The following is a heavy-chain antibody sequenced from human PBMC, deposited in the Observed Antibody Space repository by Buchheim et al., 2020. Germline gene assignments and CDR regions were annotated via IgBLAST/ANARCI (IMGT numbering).Heavy chain of an antibody. CDR3: ARGSRNIVLMVYARGWFDP. D-gene: IGHD2-8*01. J-gene: IGHJ5*02. CDR2: INHSGST. V-gene: IGHV4-34*01. Sequence: QVQLQQWGAGLLKPSETLSLTCAVYGGSFSGYYWSWIRQPPGKGLEWIGEINHSGSTNYNPSLKSRVTISVDTSKNQFSLKLSSVTAADTAVYYCARGSRNIVLMVYARGWFDPWGQGTL. CDR1: GGSFSGYY.